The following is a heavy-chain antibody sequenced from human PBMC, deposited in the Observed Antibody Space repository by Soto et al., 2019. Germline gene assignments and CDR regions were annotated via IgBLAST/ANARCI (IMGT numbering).Heavy chain of an antibody. CDR1: GFTFSSYS. Sequence: EVQLVESGGGLVKPGGSLRLSCVDSGFTFSSYSMNWVRQAPGKGLEWVSSISAYSSPIFYADSVKGRFTISRDNAKNSLYLQMSSLGAGDAAVYCCVRGGGGDTRDEVFEIWGQGTMVTVSS. CDR3: VRGGGGDTRDEVFEI. V-gene: IGHV3-21*06. J-gene: IGHJ3*02. D-gene: IGHD3-16*01. CDR2: ISAYSSPI.